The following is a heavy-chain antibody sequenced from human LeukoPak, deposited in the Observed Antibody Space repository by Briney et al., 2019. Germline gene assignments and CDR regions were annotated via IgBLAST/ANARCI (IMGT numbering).Heavy chain of an antibody. J-gene: IGHJ3*02. CDR3: ARDTRGYYDSSGQLAVDAFDI. CDR1: GVSISGSYYY. D-gene: IGHD3-22*01. CDR2: IYHSGST. V-gene: IGHV4-39*07. Sequence: SETPSLTCAVSGVSISGSYYYWGWIRQPPGKGLEWIGSIYHSGSTYYNPSLKSRVTISVDTSKNQFSLKLSSVTAADTAVYYCARDTRGYYDSSGQLAVDAFDIWGQGTMVTVSS.